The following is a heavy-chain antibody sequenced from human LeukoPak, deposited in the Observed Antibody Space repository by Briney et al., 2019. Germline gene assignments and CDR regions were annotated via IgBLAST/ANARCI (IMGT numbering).Heavy chain of an antibody. CDR2: IYYSGGT. J-gene: IGHJ4*02. Sequence: PSETLCLTCTASGGSISSYDLSWIRQPPGKGLEWIGYIYYSGGTNYNPSLKSRVTISVDTSKNNFSLKLSSVTAAATAVYYCARQEGVATTFDYWGQGTLVTVSS. D-gene: IGHD5-12*01. CDR3: ARQEGVATTFDY. V-gene: IGHV4-59*01. CDR1: GGSISSYD.